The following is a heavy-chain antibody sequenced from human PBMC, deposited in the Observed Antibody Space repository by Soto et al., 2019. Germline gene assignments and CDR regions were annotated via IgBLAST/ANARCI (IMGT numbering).Heavy chain of an antibody. CDR1: GFTFSGYW. Sequence: EVQLVESGGDLVQPGGSLRLSCAASGFTFSGYWMAWVRQAPGKGLEWVANIKQDGSVKYYVDSLKGRFTISRDNAKNSLYLQMDSLRAEDTAEYFCATESYYHWQYWGQGTLVTVSS. V-gene: IGHV3-7*01. CDR3: ATESYYHWQY. D-gene: IGHD3-9*01. J-gene: IGHJ4*02. CDR2: IKQDGSVK.